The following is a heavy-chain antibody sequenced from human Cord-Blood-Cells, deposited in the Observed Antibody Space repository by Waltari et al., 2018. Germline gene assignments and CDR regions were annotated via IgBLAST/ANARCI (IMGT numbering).Heavy chain of an antibody. CDR2: INHSGST. Sequence: QVQLQQWGAGLLKPSETLSLTCAVYGGSFSGYYWSWIRQPPGKGLEWIREINHSGSTNYNPSLKSRVTISVDTSKNQFSLKLSSVTAADTAVYYCARGSYDYVWGSYRYTRRYFDYWGQGTLVTVSS. V-gene: IGHV4-34*01. D-gene: IGHD3-16*02. J-gene: IGHJ4*02. CDR1: GGSFSGYY. CDR3: ARGSYDYVWGSYRYTRRYFDY.